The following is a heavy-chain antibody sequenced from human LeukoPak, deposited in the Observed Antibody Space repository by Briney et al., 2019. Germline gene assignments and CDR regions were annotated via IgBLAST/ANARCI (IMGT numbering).Heavy chain of an antibody. V-gene: IGHV5-51*01. J-gene: IGHJ3*02. Sequence: GESLKISCKGSGYRFTTYWIGWVRQMPGKGLEWMGIIYPADSDTRYSPSFQGQVTISADKSISTAYLQWSSLRASDTAMYYCASAGSSSDYYYFSAFDIWGQGTMVTVSS. CDR1: GYRFTTYW. D-gene: IGHD3-22*01. CDR2: IYPADSDT. CDR3: ASAGSSSDYYYFSAFDI.